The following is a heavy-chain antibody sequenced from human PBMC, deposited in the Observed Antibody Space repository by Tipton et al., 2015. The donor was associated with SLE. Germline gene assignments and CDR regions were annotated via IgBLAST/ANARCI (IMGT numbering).Heavy chain of an antibody. CDR2: IYYSGST. Sequence: TLSLTCTVSGGSISSYYWSWIRQPPGKGLEWIGYIYYSGSTNYNPSLKSRVTISVDTSKNQFSLKLSSVTAADTAVYYCARPYCSSTSCYSGWFDPWGQGTLVTVSS. J-gene: IGHJ5*02. D-gene: IGHD2-2*01. CDR3: ARPYCSSTSCYSGWFDP. V-gene: IGHV4-59*01. CDR1: GGSISSYY.